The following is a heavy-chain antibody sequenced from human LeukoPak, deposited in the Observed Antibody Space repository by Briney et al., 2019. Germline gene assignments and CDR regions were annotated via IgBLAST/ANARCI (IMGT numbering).Heavy chain of an antibody. Sequence: GGSLRLSCAAPGFTFSSYGMHWVRQAPGKGLEWVAFIRYDGSNKYYADSVKGRFTISRDNSKNTLYLQMNSLRAEDTAVYYCAKDQGGYYDSSGAGNYWGQGTLVTVSS. CDR2: IRYDGSNK. D-gene: IGHD3-22*01. J-gene: IGHJ4*02. CDR1: GFTFSSYG. V-gene: IGHV3-30*02. CDR3: AKDQGGYYDSSGAGNY.